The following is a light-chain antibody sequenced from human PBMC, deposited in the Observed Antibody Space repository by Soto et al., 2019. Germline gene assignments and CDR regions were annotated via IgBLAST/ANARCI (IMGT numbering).Light chain of an antibody. CDR3: QQYYSYPIT. V-gene: IGKV1-9*01. CDR2: AAS. CDR1: QGIRSY. J-gene: IGKJ5*01. Sequence: IQLTQSPSSLSASVGDRVTITCRASQGIRSYLAWYQQKPGKAPKLLIYAASTLQSGVPSRFSGSGSGTDFTLTISCLQSEDFATYYCQQYYSYPITFGQGTRLEN.